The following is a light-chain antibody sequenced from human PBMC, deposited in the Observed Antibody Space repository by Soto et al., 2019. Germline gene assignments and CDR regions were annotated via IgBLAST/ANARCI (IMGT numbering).Light chain of an antibody. CDR3: SSYTSSNTLEV. CDR1: SSDVGGYNY. CDR2: EVS. J-gene: IGLJ1*01. Sequence: QSALTQPASVSGSPGQSITISCTGTSSDVGGYNYVSWYQHHPHRAPKLLIYEVSYRPSGVSNRFSGSKSGNMASLTISGLQAEDEADYYCSSYTSSNTLEVFGSGTKVTVL. V-gene: IGLV2-14*01.